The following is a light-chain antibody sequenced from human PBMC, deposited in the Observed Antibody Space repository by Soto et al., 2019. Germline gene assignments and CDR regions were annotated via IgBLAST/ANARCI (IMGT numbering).Light chain of an antibody. CDR2: GES. CDR3: QQCDGTSWT. V-gene: IGKV3-20*01. Sequence: EIFLTQSPGTLSLSPGERATLSCRASQSVSGNNLAWYQQKPGRPPRLLIYGESSRASGVPDRFSGSGSGTNFTLTINRLEPEDFAVYYCQQCDGTSWTFGQGTKVDI. CDR1: QSVSGNN. J-gene: IGKJ1*01.